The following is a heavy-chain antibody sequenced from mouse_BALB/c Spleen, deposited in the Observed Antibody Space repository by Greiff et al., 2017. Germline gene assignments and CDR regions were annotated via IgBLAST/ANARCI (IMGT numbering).Heavy chain of an antibody. CDR2: ISSGGSYT. CDR1: GFTFSSYA. Sequence: EVKLMESGGGLVKPGGSLKLSCAASGFTFSSYAMSWVRQTPEKRLEWVATISSGGSYTYYPDSVKGRFTISRDNAKNTLYLQMSSLRSEDTAMYYCARHTATVVFDYWVQGTTLTVSS. D-gene: IGHD1-1*01. J-gene: IGHJ2*01. V-gene: IGHV5-9-3*01. CDR3: ARHTATVVFDY.